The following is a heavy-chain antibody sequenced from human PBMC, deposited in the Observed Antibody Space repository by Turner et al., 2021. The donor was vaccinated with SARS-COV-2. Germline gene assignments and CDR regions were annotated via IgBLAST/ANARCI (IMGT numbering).Heavy chain of an antibody. CDR2: FDPEDGET. CDR1: GATLTELS. D-gene: IGHD3-3*01. Sequence: QVQLVQSGAEVKKPGASVKVSCKVSGATLTELSMHWVRQAPGKGLEWMGGFDPEDGETIYAQKFQGRVTMTEDTSTDTAYMELSSLRSEDTAVYYCATLPSPHHDFWSGYYVFDPWGQGTLVTVSS. J-gene: IGHJ5*02. V-gene: IGHV1-24*01. CDR3: ATLPSPHHDFWSGYYVFDP.